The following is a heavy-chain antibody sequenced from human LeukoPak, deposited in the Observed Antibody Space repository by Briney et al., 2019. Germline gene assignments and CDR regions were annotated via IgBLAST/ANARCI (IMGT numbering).Heavy chain of an antibody. CDR3: AGERPSSSWYDY. V-gene: IGHV3-7*01. CDR2: IYQGGREK. CDR1: GFTFSSYL. Sequence: GGSLRLSCAASGFTFSSYLMTWVRQAPGKGLEWVANIYQGGREKYYAVSVKGLFTISRDTAKNSLFLQMDSLRAEDTAVYYCAGERPSSSWYDYWGQGTLVTVSS. D-gene: IGHD6-13*01. J-gene: IGHJ4*02.